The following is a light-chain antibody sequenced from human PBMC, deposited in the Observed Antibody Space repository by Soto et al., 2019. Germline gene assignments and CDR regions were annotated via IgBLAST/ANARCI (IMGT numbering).Light chain of an antibody. CDR3: SAWDNSLNGYV. V-gene: IGLV1-44*01. J-gene: IGLJ1*01. CDR2: TAG. Sequence: QSVLTQPLSVSASPGQRVTISCSGGSSNIGSNTVAWYQHLPGTAPPRLIFTAGQRPSGVPGRFSGSKSGTSASLAISGLQAEDEGDYYCSAWDNSLNGYVFGPGTKLTVL. CDR1: SSNIGSNT.